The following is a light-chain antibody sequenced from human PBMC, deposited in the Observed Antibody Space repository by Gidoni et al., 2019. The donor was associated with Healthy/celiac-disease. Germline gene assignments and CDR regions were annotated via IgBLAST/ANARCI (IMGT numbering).Light chain of an antibody. CDR2: DAS. Sequence: EILFTQSPATLSLSPGERATLSCRASQSVSSYLAWYQQKPGQAPRRLIYDASNRATGIPARFSGSGSGTDFTLTISSLEPEDFAVYYCQQRSNWPPTFGQGTKLEIK. J-gene: IGKJ2*01. CDR1: QSVSSY. CDR3: QQRSNWPPT. V-gene: IGKV3-11*01.